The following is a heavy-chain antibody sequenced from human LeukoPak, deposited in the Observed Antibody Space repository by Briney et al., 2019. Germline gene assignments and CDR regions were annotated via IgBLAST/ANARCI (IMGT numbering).Heavy chain of an antibody. CDR3: ARAPLGAFDI. CDR2: IKQDGSEK. CDR1: GFSFSTYW. V-gene: IGHV3-7*04. Sequence: GGSLRLSCAASGFSFSTYWMSWVRQAPGKGLEWVANIKQDGSEKYYLDSVKGRFTISRDNAKNSLYLQMNSLRAEDTAVYSCARAPLGAFDIWGQGTMVTVSS. J-gene: IGHJ3*02.